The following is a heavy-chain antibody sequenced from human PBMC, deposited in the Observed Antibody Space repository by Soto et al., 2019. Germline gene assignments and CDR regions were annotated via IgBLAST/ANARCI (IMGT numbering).Heavy chain of an antibody. Sequence: QVQLVESGGGVVQPGRSLRLSCAASGFTFSSYGMHWVRQAPGKGLEWVAVIWYDGSNKYYADSVKGRFTISRDNYKNTLYLQMNSLRAEDMAVYYCGRDAEEDSSEPFDYWGQGTLVNVS. D-gene: IGHD6-19*01. V-gene: IGHV3-33*01. CDR1: GFTFSSYG. CDR3: GRDAEEDSSEPFDY. CDR2: IWYDGSNK. J-gene: IGHJ4*02.